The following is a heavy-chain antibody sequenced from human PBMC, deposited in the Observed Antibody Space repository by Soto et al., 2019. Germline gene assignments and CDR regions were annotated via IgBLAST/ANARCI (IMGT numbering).Heavy chain of an antibody. J-gene: IGHJ5*02. D-gene: IGHD2-2*01. CDR1: GGSISSGDYY. CDR2: IYYSGST. Sequence: PSETLSLTCTVSGGSISSGDYYWSWIRQPPGKGLEWIGYIYYSGSTYYNPSLKSRVTISVDTSKNQFSLKLSSVTAADTAVYYCAREVIGGDIVVVNRCFDPWGQRTLVTVSS. CDR3: AREVIGGDIVVVNRCFDP. V-gene: IGHV4-30-4*01.